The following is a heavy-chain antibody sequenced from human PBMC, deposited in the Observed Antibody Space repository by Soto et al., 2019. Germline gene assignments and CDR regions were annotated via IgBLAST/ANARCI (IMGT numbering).Heavy chain of an antibody. D-gene: IGHD1-7*01. CDR2: ISPNNGDT. J-gene: IGHJ6*03. Sequence: GASVKVSCKASGYTFTSYFMHWIRQAPGQGLEWMGGISPNNGDTNYAQKFQDRVTMTTDTSTSTAYMELRSLRSDDTAVYYCAREGRYNWNYSNYYYYYMDVWGKGTTVTVSS. CDR3: AREGRYNWNYSNYYYYYMDV. CDR1: GYTFTSYF. V-gene: IGHV1-18*01.